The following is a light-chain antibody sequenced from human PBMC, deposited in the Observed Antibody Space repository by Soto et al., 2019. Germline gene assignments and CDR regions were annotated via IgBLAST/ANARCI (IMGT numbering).Light chain of an antibody. V-gene: IGKV2-28*01. J-gene: IGKJ5*01. CDR1: QSLLQSNGNNH. CDR2: LAS. Sequence: DIVLTQSPLSLPVTPGEPASISCRSSQSLLQSNGNNHVDWYLQRPGQSPQILLYLASSRASGVPDRFSGRGSGTEFSLEISRVEAEDVGVYYCMQAAKSPLTFGQGTRLEIK. CDR3: MQAAKSPLT.